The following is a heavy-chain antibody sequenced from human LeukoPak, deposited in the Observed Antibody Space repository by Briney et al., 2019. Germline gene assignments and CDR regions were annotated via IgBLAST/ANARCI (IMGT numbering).Heavy chain of an antibody. CDR3: AKTTLVRGVRFDY. Sequence: PGGSLRLSCAASGFTFSSYAMSWVRQAPGKGLEWVSAISGSGGSTYYADSVKGRFTISRDNSKNTLYLQMNSLRAEDTAVHYCAKTTLVRGVRFDYWGQGTLVTVSS. CDR1: GFTFSSYA. V-gene: IGHV3-23*01. D-gene: IGHD3-10*01. J-gene: IGHJ4*02. CDR2: ISGSGGST.